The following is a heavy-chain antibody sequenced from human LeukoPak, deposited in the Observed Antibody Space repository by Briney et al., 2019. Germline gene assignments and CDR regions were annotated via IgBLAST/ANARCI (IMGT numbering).Heavy chain of an antibody. J-gene: IGHJ5*02. V-gene: IGHV3-21*01. Sequence: GGSLRLSCAASGFTSSRYSMSWVRQAPGKGLEWVSSISRSSSYIYYADSVKGRFTISKDNAKNSLYLQMNSLRAEDTSVYDCARGVVPAAMTYYNWFDPWGQGTLVTVSS. CDR2: ISRSSSYI. CDR1: GFTSSRYS. D-gene: IGHD2-2*01. CDR3: ARGVVPAAMTYYNWFDP.